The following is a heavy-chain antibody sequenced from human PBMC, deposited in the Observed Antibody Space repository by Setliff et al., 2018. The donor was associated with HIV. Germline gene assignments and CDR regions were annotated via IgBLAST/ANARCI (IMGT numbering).Heavy chain of an antibody. CDR3: AWDPRFSGYAQAFDY. J-gene: IGHJ4*02. D-gene: IGHD5-12*01. V-gene: IGHV1-2*02. Sequence: ASVKVSCKASGYTFTYLFIHWVRLAPGRGLEWVGLINPKTGDTSYAQKFQGRGTMARDPSISTAYMALDRLGSDDTAVYYLAWDPRFSGYAQAFDYWGQGSLVTVSS. CDR2: INPKTGDT. CDR1: GYTFTYLF.